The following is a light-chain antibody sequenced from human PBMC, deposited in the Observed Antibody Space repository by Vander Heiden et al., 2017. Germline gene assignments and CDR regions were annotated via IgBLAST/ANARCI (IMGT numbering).Light chain of an antibody. CDR2: GAS. V-gene: IGKV3-20*01. CDR1: QSVSSSD. CDR3: QQYGSSPRL. Sequence: EIVLTQSPGTLSLSPGARATLSCRASQSVSSSDLAWYQQKPGQAPRLLIYGASSRATGIPDRFSGSGSGTDFTLTISRLEPEDFAVYYCQQYGSSPRLFGGGTKVEIK. J-gene: IGKJ4*01.